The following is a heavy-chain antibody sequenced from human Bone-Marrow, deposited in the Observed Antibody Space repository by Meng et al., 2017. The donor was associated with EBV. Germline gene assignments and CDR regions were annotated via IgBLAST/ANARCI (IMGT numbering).Heavy chain of an antibody. V-gene: IGHV3-30*18. D-gene: IGHD6-13*01. CDR3: AKDEYSSSWIDY. CDR2: ISYDGSNK. CDR1: GFTFSSYG. J-gene: IGHJ4*02. Sequence: QGQWVGPGGGVVQPGRSLRPTCAASGFTFSSYGMHWVRQAPGKGLEWVAVISYDGSNKYYADSVRGRFTISRDNSKNTLYLQMNSLRAEDTAVYYCAKDEYSSSWIDYWGQGTLVTVSS.